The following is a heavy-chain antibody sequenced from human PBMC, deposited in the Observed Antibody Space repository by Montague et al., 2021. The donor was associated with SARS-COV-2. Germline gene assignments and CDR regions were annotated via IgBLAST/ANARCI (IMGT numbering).Heavy chain of an antibody. CDR1: GFTVTDHY. V-gene: IGHV3-15*04. CDR2: IESKIVGGTI. CDR3: TTYTSGSPAY. J-gene: IGHJ4*02. Sequence: SLRLSCAASGFTVTDHYMTWVRQAPGKGLEWVARIESKIVGGTIAYAAPVKDRFTISRDDSRNTLYLHMDSVKTADTAVYYCTTYTSGSPAYWGQGTLVTVSS. D-gene: IGHD1-1*01.